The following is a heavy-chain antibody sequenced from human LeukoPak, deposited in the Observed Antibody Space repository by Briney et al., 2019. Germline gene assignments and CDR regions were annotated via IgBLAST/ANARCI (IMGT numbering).Heavy chain of an antibody. J-gene: IGHJ4*02. CDR3: AREVRETYYDFWSGITRTPYYFDY. V-gene: IGHV4-59*01. Sequence: SETLSLTCTVSGGSISSYYWSWIRQPPGKGLEWIWYIYYSGSTKYNPSLKSRVTISVDTSKNQFYLKLSSVTAADTAVYYCAREVRETYYDFWSGITRTPYYFDYWGQGTLVTVSS. CDR1: GGSISSYY. D-gene: IGHD3-3*01. CDR2: IYYSGST.